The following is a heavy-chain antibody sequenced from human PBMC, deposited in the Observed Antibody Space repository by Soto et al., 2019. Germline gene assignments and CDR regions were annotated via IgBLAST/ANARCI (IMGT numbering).Heavy chain of an antibody. CDR3: AKVNVVVVAATFEYEYYFDY. D-gene: IGHD2-15*01. V-gene: IGHV3-53*01. J-gene: IGHJ4*02. Sequence: PGGSLRLACVASGVTVCNNYMSWVLQAPGRGLEWVSAISNTGSTYYAGSVKGRSTISRDSSTNTLYLEVNSLRADDTAVYYCAKVNVVVVAATFEYEYYFDYWGQGTLVTVYS. CDR1: GVTVCNNY. CDR2: ISNTGST.